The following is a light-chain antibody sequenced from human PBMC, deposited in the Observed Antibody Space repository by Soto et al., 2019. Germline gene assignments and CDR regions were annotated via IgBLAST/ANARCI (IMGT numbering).Light chain of an antibody. Sequence: QSVLTQPPSVSGAPGQRVTISCTGSTSDIGAGFDVHWYQQLPGKAPKLLIYGNTNRPSGAPDRFSGSKSGTSASLAITGLQAEDEADYYCQSYDSSLSGNYVFGTGTKVTVL. CDR1: TSDIGAGFD. V-gene: IGLV1-40*01. J-gene: IGLJ1*01. CDR3: QSYDSSLSGNYV. CDR2: GNT.